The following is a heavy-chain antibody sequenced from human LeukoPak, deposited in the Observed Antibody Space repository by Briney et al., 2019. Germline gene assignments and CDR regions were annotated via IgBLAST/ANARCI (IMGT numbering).Heavy chain of an antibody. Sequence: SETLSLTCTVSGGSISSYYWSWIRQPRGKGLEWIGYIYYSGSTNYNPSLKSRVTISVDTSKNQFSLKLSSVTAADTAVYYCARGLNLNDEEEVWGQGTLVTVSS. V-gene: IGHV4-59*01. D-gene: IGHD1-1*01. CDR1: GGSISSYY. CDR3: ARGLNLNDEEEV. J-gene: IGHJ4*02. CDR2: IYYSGST.